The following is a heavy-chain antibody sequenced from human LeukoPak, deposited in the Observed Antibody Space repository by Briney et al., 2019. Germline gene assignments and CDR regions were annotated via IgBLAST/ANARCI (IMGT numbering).Heavy chain of an antibody. D-gene: IGHD6-19*01. J-gene: IGHJ4*02. V-gene: IGHV3-23*01. CDR2: ISGNGHNT. Sequence: PGGSLRLSCAASWFTFINFAMSWVRQAPGKGLDWVSTISGNGHNTYYADSVKGRFTISRDTSKNTLYLQMNSLRADDTAVYYCAKGYSSGWYDFDSWGQGTLVTVAS. CDR3: AKGYSSGWYDFDS. CDR1: WFTFINFA.